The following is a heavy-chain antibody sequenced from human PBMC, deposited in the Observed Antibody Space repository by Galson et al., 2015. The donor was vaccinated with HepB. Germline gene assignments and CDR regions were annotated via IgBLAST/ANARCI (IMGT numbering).Heavy chain of an antibody. CDR3: ARVLGGYCSSASCFEGAFDS. Sequence: SVKVSCKASGYTFTGHYMHWVRQAPGQGLEWMGWIIPNSGATNYAQRFQGRVTMTRDTSISTAYMELSRLNSDDTAVYYCARVLGGYCSSASCFEGAFDSWGQGTMVTVSS. J-gene: IGHJ3*02. D-gene: IGHD2-2*01. CDR2: IIPNSGAT. V-gene: IGHV1-2*02. CDR1: GYTFTGHY.